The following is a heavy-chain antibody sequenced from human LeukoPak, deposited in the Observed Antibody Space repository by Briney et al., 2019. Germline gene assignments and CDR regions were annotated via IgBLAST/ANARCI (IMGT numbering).Heavy chain of an antibody. D-gene: IGHD6-13*01. CDR3: ARPIATAGPEYFQH. V-gene: IGHV3-21*01. J-gene: IGHJ1*01. Sequence: GGSLRLSCAASGFTFSTYSMNWVRQATGKGLDWVSSISSSSSYIYYADSMKGRFTISRDNAKNSMYLQMNSLRAEDTAVYYCARPIATAGPEYFQHWGQGTLVTVSS. CDR1: GFTFSTYS. CDR2: ISSSSSYI.